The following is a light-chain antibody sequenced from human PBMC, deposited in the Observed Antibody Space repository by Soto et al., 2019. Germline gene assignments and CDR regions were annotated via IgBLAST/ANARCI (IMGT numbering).Light chain of an antibody. CDR3: QQYNNWPPF. CDR1: QSIDSY. CDR2: AAS. V-gene: IGKV1-39*01. J-gene: IGKJ4*01. Sequence: DIQMTQSPSSLSPSVGDRVTITCRASQSIDSYLNWYQQKPGKAPKLLIYAASSLQSGVPARFSGSGSGTDFILTITSLQSEDVAVYYCQQYNNWPPFFGGGTKVDIK.